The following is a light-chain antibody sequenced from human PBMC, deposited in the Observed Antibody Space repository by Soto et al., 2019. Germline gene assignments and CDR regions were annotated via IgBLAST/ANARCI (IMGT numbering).Light chain of an antibody. J-gene: IGLJ3*02. V-gene: IGLV2-14*01. CDR2: EVS. CDR3: SSYTSLSGGV. CDR1: SSDVGGYNY. Sequence: QSALTQPASVSGSPGQSITISCTGTSSDVGGYNYVSWYQQHPGKAPKLMIYEVSNRPSGVSNRFSGSKSGNTASLTISGLQAEDEADYYGSSYTSLSGGVFGGGTQLTVL.